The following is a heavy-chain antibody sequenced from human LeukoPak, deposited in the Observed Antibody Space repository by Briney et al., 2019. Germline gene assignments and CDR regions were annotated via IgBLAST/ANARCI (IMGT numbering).Heavy chain of an antibody. CDR2: IKYDGSAT. D-gene: IGHD3-3*01. CDR1: GFSLSNYW. Sequence: GGSLRVSCAASGFSLSNYWMHWVRQAPGKGLVWVSHIKYDGSATNYADSVKGRFTISRDNAKNTLYLQMNSLRAEDTAVYYCVSGSLQSGYNFDYWGQGALVTVSS. V-gene: IGHV3-74*01. CDR3: VSGSLQSGYNFDY. J-gene: IGHJ4*02.